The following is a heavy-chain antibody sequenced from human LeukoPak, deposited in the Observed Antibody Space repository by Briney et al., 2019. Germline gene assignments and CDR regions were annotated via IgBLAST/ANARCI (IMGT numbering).Heavy chain of an antibody. CDR2: ISYDGSNK. CDR3: ARDRSVLRYFDWLFYDAFDI. CDR1: GFTFSSYG. D-gene: IGHD3-9*01. Sequence: GGSLRLSCAASGFTFSSYGMHWVSQAPGKGLEWVAVISYDGSNKYYADSVKGRFTISRDNSKNTLYLQMNSLRAEDTAVYYCARDRSVLRYFDWLFYDAFDIWGQGTMVTVSS. V-gene: IGHV3-30*03. J-gene: IGHJ3*02.